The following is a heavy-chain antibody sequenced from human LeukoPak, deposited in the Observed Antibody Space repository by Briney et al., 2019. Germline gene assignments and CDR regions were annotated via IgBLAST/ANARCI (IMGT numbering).Heavy chain of an antibody. J-gene: IGHJ4*02. CDR1: GFSFRSFA. Sequence: GGSLRLSCTASGFSFRSFAMSWVRQAPGQGLEWVSSISGGGEDTYYADSVKGRFTISRDNAKNSLYLQMNSLRAEDTAVYYCARGRRGYSGYDYRGITDYWGQGTLVTVSS. D-gene: IGHD5-12*01. CDR2: ISGGGEDT. CDR3: ARGRRGYSGYDYRGITDY. V-gene: IGHV3-21*01.